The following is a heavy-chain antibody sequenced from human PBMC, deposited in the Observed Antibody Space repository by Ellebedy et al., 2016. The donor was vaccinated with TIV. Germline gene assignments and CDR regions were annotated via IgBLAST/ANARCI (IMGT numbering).Heavy chain of an antibody. V-gene: IGHV1-18*01. CDR2: ISAYNGNT. CDR1: GYTFTSYG. D-gene: IGHD6-19*01. J-gene: IGHJ5*02. CDR3: ARVAVAGISHWFDP. Sequence: AASVKVSCKASGYTFTSYGISWVRQAPGQGLEWMGWISAYNGNTNYAQKLQGRATMTTDTSTSTAYMELRSLRSDDTAVYYCARVAVAGISHWFDPWGQGTLVTVSS.